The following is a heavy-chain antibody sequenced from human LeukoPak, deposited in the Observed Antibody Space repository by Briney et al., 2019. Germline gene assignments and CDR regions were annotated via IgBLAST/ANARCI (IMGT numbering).Heavy chain of an antibody. J-gene: IGHJ4*02. D-gene: IGHD4-17*01. Sequence: GASVKVSCKASGYTFTGYYMHWVRQAPGQGLEWMGRINPNSGGTNYAQKFQGRVNMTRDTSISTAYMELSRLRSDDTAVYYCARGTTVTTPFDYWGQGTLVTVSS. CDR2: INPNSGGT. V-gene: IGHV1-2*06. CDR3: ARGTTVTTPFDY. CDR1: GYTFTGYY.